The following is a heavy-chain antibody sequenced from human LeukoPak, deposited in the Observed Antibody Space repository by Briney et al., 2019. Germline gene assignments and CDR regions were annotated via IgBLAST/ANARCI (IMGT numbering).Heavy chain of an antibody. CDR2: INHSGST. CDR1: GGSISLYY. V-gene: IGHV4-34*01. Sequence: SETLSLTCTVSGGSISLYYWSWIRQPPGKGLEWIGEINHSGSTNYNPSLKSRVTISVDTSKNQFSLKLSSVTAADTAVYYCARPQAPYYDFWSGYPNYFDYWGQGTLVTVSS. D-gene: IGHD3-3*01. J-gene: IGHJ4*02. CDR3: ARPQAPYYDFWSGYPNYFDY.